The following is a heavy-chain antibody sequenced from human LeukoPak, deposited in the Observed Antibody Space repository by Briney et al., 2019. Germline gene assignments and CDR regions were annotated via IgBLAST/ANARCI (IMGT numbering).Heavy chain of an antibody. CDR1: GYTFHRYD. V-gene: IGHV1-8*03. CDR3: ARGGKASLYYMDV. Sequence: ASVKVSYKASGYTFHRYDINWVRQATGQGLEWMGWMNPNSGNTGYAQKFQGRVTITRNTSISTAYMELSGLRSEVTAVYYCARGGKASLYYMDVWGKGTTVTVSS. J-gene: IGHJ6*03. CDR2: MNPNSGNT.